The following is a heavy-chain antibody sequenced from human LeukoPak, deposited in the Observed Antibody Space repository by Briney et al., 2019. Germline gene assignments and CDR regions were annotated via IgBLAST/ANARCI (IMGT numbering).Heavy chain of an antibody. V-gene: IGHV3-21*01. D-gene: IGHD6-13*01. CDR1: GFTFSSYS. Sequence: PGGSLRLSCAASGFTFSSYSMNWVRQAPGKGLEWVSSISSSSSYIYYADSVKGRFTISRDNAKNSPYLQMNSLRAEDTAVYYCARDRRSRYYFDYWGQGTLVTVSS. CDR2: ISSSSSYI. J-gene: IGHJ4*02. CDR3: ARDRRSRYYFDY.